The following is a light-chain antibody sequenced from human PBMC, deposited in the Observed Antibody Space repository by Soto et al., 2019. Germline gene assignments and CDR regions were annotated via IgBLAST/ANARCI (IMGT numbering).Light chain of an antibody. CDR1: SSNIGRNY. V-gene: IGLV1-47*01. J-gene: IGLJ2*01. CDR3: ATWDDSLGGPV. Sequence: QSALTRTPSVSGTPGQRVNISCSGSSSNIGRNYVYWYHQFPGTAPKLLIYRDNERPSGVPDRFSGSKSGTSASLAISGLRSGDEADYHCATWDDSLGGPVFGGGTKLTVL. CDR2: RDN.